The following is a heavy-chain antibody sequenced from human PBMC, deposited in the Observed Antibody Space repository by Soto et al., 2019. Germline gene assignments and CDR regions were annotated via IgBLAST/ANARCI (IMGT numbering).Heavy chain of an antibody. CDR3: ARDRLDYYDSRYYGMDV. CDR2: ISPSNNI. Sequence: PGGSLRLSCASSGFTFSNYAMNWVRQAPGKGLEWVSYISPSNNIYYADSVKGRFTISRDNAKNSLYLQMNSLRAEDTAVYYCARDRLDYYDSRYYGMDVWGQGTTVTVSS. D-gene: IGHD3-22*01. CDR1: GFTFSNYA. V-gene: IGHV3-21*05. J-gene: IGHJ6*02.